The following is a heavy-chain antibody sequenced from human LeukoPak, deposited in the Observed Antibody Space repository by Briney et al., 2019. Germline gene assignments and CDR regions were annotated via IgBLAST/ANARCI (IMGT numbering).Heavy chain of an antibody. D-gene: IGHD1-26*01. CDR3: ARDLSVGSKPDLGFDY. V-gene: IGHV3-20*04. CDR1: GFTLEDYG. Sequence: TGGSLRLSCVASGFTLEDYGMSWVRQAPGKGLEWVSGINWNGGNTGYADSVKGRFTISRDNAKNSLYLQMNSLRAEDTAVYYCARDLSVGSKPDLGFDYWGQGTLVTVSS. J-gene: IGHJ4*02. CDR2: INWNGGNT.